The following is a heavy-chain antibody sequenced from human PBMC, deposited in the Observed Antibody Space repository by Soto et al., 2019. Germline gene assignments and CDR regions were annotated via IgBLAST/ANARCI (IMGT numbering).Heavy chain of an antibody. J-gene: IGHJ4*02. CDR3: ARRILNYDSSGEYDY. D-gene: IGHD3-22*01. CDR1: GGSIRSSNYY. Sequence: SETPFLTCPVSGGSIRSSNYYWGWIRQPPGKGLEWIGGIYYSGSTYYNPSLKSRVTISVDTSKNQFSLKLSSVTAADTAVYYCARRILNYDSSGEYDYWGQGTLVTVSS. V-gene: IGHV4-39*01. CDR2: IYYSGST.